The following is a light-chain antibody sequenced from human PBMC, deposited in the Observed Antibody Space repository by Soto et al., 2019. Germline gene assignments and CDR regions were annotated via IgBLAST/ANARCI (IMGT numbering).Light chain of an antibody. J-gene: IGKJ4*01. CDR1: QSVANNY. V-gene: IGKV3-20*01. CDR3: EQYGSTPLT. Sequence: EIVLTQSPGTLSLSPGERATLSCRASQSVANNYLAWYQQKPGQAPRFLMYDASSRATGIPDRFSGSGSGTDFTLTISRLEPEDFAVYYCEQYGSTPLTLGGGTKVEIK. CDR2: DAS.